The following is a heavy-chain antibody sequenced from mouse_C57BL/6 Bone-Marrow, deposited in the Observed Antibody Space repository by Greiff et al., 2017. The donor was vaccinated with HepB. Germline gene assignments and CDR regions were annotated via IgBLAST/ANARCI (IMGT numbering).Heavy chain of an antibody. Sequence: EVQRVESGPGLVKPSQTVFLTCTVTGISFTTGNFRWSWHRQFPGNKLEWIGNIYYSGTITYNPSLTSRTTITRDTTKNQFFLKMNSLTAEDTATYYCARGDYSYAMGYCGQGTAVTVSS. J-gene: IGHJ4*01. CDR3: ARGDYSYAMGY. CDR2: IYYSGTI. D-gene: IGHD2-13*01. V-gene: IGHV3-5*01. CDR1: GISFTTGNFR.